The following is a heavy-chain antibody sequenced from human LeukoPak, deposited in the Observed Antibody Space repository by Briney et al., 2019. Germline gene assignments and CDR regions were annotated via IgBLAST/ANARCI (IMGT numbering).Heavy chain of an antibody. J-gene: IGHJ3*02. CDR1: GGSISSGSYY. D-gene: IGHD6-19*01. CDR3: ARESSGWYAFDI. CDR2: IYTSGST. V-gene: IGHV4-61*02. Sequence: SETLSLTCTVSGGSISSGSYYWSWIRRPAGKGLEWIGRIYTSGSTNYNPSLKSRVTISVDTSKNQFSLKLSSVTAADTAVYYCARESSGWYAFDIWGQGTMVTASS.